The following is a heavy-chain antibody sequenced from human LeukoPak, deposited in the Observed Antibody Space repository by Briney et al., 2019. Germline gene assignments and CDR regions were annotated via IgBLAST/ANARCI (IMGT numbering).Heavy chain of an antibody. Sequence: ASVKVSCKASGYTFTSYGISWVRQAPGQGLEWMGWISAYNGNTNYAQKLQGRVTMTTDTSTSTAYMELRSLRSDDTAVYYCARDFTYYDFWSGYYWHYFDYWGQGTLVTVSS. V-gene: IGHV1-18*01. CDR1: GYTFTSYG. D-gene: IGHD3-3*01. CDR2: ISAYNGNT. CDR3: ARDFTYYDFWSGYYWHYFDY. J-gene: IGHJ4*02.